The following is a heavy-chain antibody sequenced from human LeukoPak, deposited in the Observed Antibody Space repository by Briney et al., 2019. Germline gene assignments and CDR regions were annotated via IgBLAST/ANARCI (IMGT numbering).Heavy chain of an antibody. CDR1: GYTFTGYY. CDR3: ARVLYGDYGDY. CDR2: INPNSGGT. Sequence: ASVKVSCKASGYTFTGYYMHWVRQAPGQGLEWMGWINPNSGGTNYAQKFQGRVTMTRDTSISTVYMELSSLRSEDTAVYYCARVLYGDYGDYWGQGTLVTVSS. J-gene: IGHJ4*02. D-gene: IGHD4-17*01. V-gene: IGHV1-2*02.